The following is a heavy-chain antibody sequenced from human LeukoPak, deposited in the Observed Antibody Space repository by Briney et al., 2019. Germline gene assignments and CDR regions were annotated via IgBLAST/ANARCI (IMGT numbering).Heavy chain of an antibody. D-gene: IGHD4-23*01. Sequence: SETLSLTCAVYVGSFSGYYWTWIRQPPGKGLEWIGEINHSGSTNYNPSLMSRVTISVDTTKNQFSLKLSSVTAADTAMYYCARTTVVTSNFDFWGQGTLVTVSS. J-gene: IGHJ4*02. CDR2: INHSGST. V-gene: IGHV4-34*01. CDR3: ARTTVVTSNFDF. CDR1: VGSFSGYY.